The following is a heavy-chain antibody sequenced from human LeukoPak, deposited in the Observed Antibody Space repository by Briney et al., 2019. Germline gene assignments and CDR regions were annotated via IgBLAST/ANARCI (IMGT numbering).Heavy chain of an antibody. CDR3: ARRGFGEAMEY. CDR1: GGSITDYY. D-gene: IGHD3-10*01. CDR2: IYYSGST. Sequence: SETLSLTCTVSGGSITDYYWAWIRQPPGEGLEWIGFIYYSGSTNYNPSLKTRATLSVDTSKNQFSLKLNSVTAADTAVYYCARRGFGEAMEYWGQGTLVAVSS. V-gene: IGHV4-59*08. J-gene: IGHJ4*02.